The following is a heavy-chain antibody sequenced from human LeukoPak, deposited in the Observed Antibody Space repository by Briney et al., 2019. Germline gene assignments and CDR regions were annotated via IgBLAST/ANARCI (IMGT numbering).Heavy chain of an antibody. D-gene: IGHD3-22*01. V-gene: IGHV3-23*01. CDR2: ISGSGGST. J-gene: IGHJ4*02. CDR3: AKAPDYYDSSGYPYNDY. Sequence: GGSLRLSCAASGFTFSSYAMSWVRPAPGKGLEWVSAISGSGGSTYYADSVKGRFTISRDNSKNTLYLQMNSLRAEDTAVYYCAKAPDYYDSSGYPYNDYWGQGTLVSVSS. CDR1: GFTFSSYA.